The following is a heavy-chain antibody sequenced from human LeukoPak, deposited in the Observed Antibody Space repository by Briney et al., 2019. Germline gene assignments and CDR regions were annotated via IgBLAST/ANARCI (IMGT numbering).Heavy chain of an antibody. Sequence: SETLSLTCTVSGGSVSSGSYYWSWIRQPPGKGLEWIGYIYYSGSTNYNPSLKSRVTISVDTSKNQFSLKLSSATAADTAVYYCASLDQGSYPAFDYWGQGTLVTVSS. V-gene: IGHV4-61*01. CDR1: GGSVSSGSYY. J-gene: IGHJ4*02. CDR3: ASLDQGSYPAFDY. CDR2: IYYSGST. D-gene: IGHD1-26*01.